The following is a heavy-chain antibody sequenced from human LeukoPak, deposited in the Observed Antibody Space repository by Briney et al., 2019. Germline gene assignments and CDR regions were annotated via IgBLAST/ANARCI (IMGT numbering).Heavy chain of an antibody. CDR3: ARWIIAVAHDCFDI. J-gene: IGHJ3*02. D-gene: IGHD6-19*01. CDR2: INHSGST. Sequence: PSETLSLTCAVYGGSFSGYYWSWIRQTPRKGLERIGEINHSGSTNYNPSLQSRVTISADTTKNQFSLKLSSVTAADTAVYYLARWIIAVAHDCFDIWGQGTMVTVSS. CDR1: GGSFSGYY. V-gene: IGHV4-34*01.